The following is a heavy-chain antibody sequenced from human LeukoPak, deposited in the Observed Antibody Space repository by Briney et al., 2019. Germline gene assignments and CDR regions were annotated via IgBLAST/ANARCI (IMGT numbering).Heavy chain of an antibody. V-gene: IGHV3-23*01. CDR1: GFTFSSYA. CDR2: ISGSGGST. CDR3: AELPYIAAAGTYYFDY. Sequence: PGGSLRLSCAASGFTFSSYAMSWVRQAPGKGLEWVSAISGSGGSTYYADSVKGRFTISRDNSKNTLYLQMNSLRAEDTAVYYCAELPYIAAAGTYYFDYWGQGTLVTVSS. J-gene: IGHJ4*02. D-gene: IGHD6-13*01.